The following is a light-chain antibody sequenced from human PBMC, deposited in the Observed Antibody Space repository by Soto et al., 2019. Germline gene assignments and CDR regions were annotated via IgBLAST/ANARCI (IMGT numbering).Light chain of an antibody. Sequence: IVMTQSPATVSVSPGESASLSCRASRTIGTNLGWYQQKPGQAPRLLISKTSTRATGVPARFSGSGSGTEFTLTITSLQSEDIAVYYCQQYADWPLTF. CDR3: QQYADWPLT. J-gene: IGKJ4*01. V-gene: IGKV3-15*01. CDR2: KTS. CDR1: RTIGTN.